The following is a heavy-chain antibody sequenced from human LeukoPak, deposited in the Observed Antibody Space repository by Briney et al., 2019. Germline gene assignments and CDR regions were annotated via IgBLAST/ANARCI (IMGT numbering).Heavy chain of an antibody. Sequence: SETLSLTCAVYGGSFSAFHWNWIRQSPAKGLEWLGEMKQSGTPRYNPSLQSRVSIPVDKSKNQFSLNVRSVTAADTAVYYCASRPFLYGFRTYFDNWAQGTLVTVSS. CDR3: ASRPFLYGFRTYFDN. V-gene: IGHV4-34*01. D-gene: IGHD3-10*01. J-gene: IGHJ4*02. CDR1: GGSFSAFH. CDR2: MKQSGTP.